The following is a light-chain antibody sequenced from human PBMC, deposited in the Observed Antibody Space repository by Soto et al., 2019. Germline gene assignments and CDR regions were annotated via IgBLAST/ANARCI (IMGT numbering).Light chain of an antibody. CDR2: DIS. CDR1: SSDVGSYNR. J-gene: IGLJ1*01. V-gene: IGLV2-18*02. Sequence: QSVLTQPPSVSGSPGQSVTIXXXXTSSDVGSYNRVSWYQQPPGTAPKLMIYDISNRPSGVPDRFSGSKSGNTASLTISGLQAEDEADYYCSSYTSSNTYVFGTGTKVTVL. CDR3: SSYTSSNTYV.